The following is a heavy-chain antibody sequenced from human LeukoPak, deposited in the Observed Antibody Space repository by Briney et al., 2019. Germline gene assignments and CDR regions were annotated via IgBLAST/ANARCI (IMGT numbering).Heavy chain of an antibody. Sequence: PGGSLRLSCAASGFSLSYHWMSWVRQAPGKGLEWVANINVDGSEKYYVDSVKGRFTISRDNAKNSLYLQMNSLRAEDTAVYYCARDDYGPAVYGGQGTLVTVSS. D-gene: IGHD4-17*01. J-gene: IGHJ4*02. CDR1: GFSLSYHW. CDR3: ARDDYGPAVY. V-gene: IGHV3-7*01. CDR2: INVDGSEK.